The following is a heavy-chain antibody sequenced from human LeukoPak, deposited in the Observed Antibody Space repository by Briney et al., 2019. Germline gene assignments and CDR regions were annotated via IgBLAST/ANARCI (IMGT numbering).Heavy chain of an antibody. J-gene: IGHJ5*02. CDR2: IKQDGSEK. CDR3: ARSRKDARFDP. V-gene: IGHV3-7*01. CDR1: GFTFSSYW. D-gene: IGHD2-2*01. Sequence: GGSLRLSCAASGFTFSSYWMSWVRQAPGKGLEWVANIKQDGSEKYYVDSVKGRFTISRDNAKNSLYLQMDSLRAEDTAVYYCARSRKDARFDPWGQGTLVTVSS.